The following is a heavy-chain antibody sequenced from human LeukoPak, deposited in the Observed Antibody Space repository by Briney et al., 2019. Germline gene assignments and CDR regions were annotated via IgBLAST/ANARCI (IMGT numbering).Heavy chain of an antibody. D-gene: IGHD1-26*01. CDR1: GGSISSYY. CDR3: ARSGRGLATRFDP. Sequence: SETLSLTCTASGGSISSYYWSWIRQPPGKGLEWIGYIYYTGSTNYNPSLKSRVTLSVDTSKNQFSLKLSSVTAADTAVYYCARSGRGLATRFDPWGQGILVTVSS. J-gene: IGHJ5*02. CDR2: IYYTGST. V-gene: IGHV4-59*01.